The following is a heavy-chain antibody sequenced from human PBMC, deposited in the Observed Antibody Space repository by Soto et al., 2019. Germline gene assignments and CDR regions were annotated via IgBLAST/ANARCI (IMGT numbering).Heavy chain of an antibody. CDR3: ARAEGGAVDC. D-gene: IGHD1-26*01. Sequence: QVQLQESGPGLVKPSQTLSLTCTVSGGSISSGGYYWSWIRQHPGKGLEWIGYIYYSGSTYNPSLKSRVTISVDTSKNQFSLILSSVTAADTAVYYCARAEGGAVDCWGQGTLVTVSS. J-gene: IGHJ4*02. CDR2: IYYSGST. CDR1: GGSISSGGYY. V-gene: IGHV4-31*03.